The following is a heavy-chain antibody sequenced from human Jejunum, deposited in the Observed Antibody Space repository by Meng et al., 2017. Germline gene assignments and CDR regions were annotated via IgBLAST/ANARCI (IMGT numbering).Heavy chain of an antibody. J-gene: IGHJ5*02. D-gene: IGHD3-9*01. CDR1: GNTLITLS. V-gene: IGHV1-24*01. CDR2: FDPEEGET. CDR3: ATANVSAGYYKGFHFDP. Sequence: ASVKVSFKVSGNTLITLSMHWVRQAPGKGLEWMGGFDPEEGETIYAQNFQGRVTMTEDTSTDTAYMELSSLRSEDTAVYYCATANVSAGYYKGFHFDPWGQGTLVTVSS.